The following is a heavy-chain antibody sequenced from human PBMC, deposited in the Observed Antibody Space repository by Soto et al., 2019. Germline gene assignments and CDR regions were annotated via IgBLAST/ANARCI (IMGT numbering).Heavy chain of an antibody. CDR2: IYPGDSDT. J-gene: IGHJ6*04. CDR1: GFTFTDYW. V-gene: IGHV5-51*01. Sequence: GESLKISCKASGFTFTDYWIGWLRQMPGKGLEWMGIIYPGDSDTRYSPSFQGQVTISADKSISTAYLQWSSLKASDTAMYYCARLLVRGVISSYYYGMDVWGEGTTVTVSS. D-gene: IGHD3-10*01. CDR3: ARLLVRGVISSYYYGMDV.